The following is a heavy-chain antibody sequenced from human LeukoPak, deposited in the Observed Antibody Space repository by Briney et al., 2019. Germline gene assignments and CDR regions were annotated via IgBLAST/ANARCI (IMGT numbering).Heavy chain of an antibody. Sequence: GGSLRLSCAASGFTFSSYSMNWVRQAPGKGLEWVSSISSSSSYIYYADSVKGRFTISRDNAKNSLYLQMNSLRAEDTAVYYCARDPAGNYYDSSGPLDYWGQGTLVTVSS. CDR2: ISSSSSYI. V-gene: IGHV3-21*01. J-gene: IGHJ4*02. CDR3: ARDPAGNYYDSSGPLDY. CDR1: GFTFSSYS. D-gene: IGHD3-22*01.